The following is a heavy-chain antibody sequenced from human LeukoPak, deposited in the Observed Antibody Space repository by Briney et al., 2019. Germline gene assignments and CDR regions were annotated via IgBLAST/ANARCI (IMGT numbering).Heavy chain of an antibody. D-gene: IGHD3-22*01. CDR3: ARAPSEIGGYYPEYFRH. CDR2: IKSDGRT. J-gene: IGHJ1*01. V-gene: IGHV3-74*01. Sequence: PGGSLGLSCAAAGFTFSNYWMHWVRQAPGKGLVWVSRIKSDGRTNYADSVKGRFTISRDNAKNTVSLQMNSLRAEDTGAYYCARAPSEIGGYYPEYFRHWGQGTLVTVSS. CDR1: GFTFSNYW.